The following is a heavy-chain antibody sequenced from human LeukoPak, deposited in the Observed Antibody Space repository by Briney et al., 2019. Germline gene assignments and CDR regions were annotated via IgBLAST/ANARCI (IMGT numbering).Heavy chain of an antibody. CDR3: AKRGVVIRVILVGFHKEAYYFDS. CDR2: ISGSGGRT. V-gene: IGHV3-23*01. J-gene: IGHJ4*02. CDR1: GITLSNYG. Sequence: PGGSLRLSYAVSGITLSNYGMTWVRQAPGKGLEWVAGISGSGGRTTYADSVKGRFTISRDNPKNTLYLQMNSLRAEDTAVYFCAKRGVVIRVILVGFHKEAYYFDSWGQGALVTVSS. D-gene: IGHD3-22*01.